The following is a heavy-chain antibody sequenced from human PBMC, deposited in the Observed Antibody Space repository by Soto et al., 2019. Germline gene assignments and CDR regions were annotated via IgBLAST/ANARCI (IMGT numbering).Heavy chain of an antibody. CDR1: GYTFTSYN. D-gene: IGHD5-12*01. J-gene: IGHJ4*02. V-gene: IGHV1-46*01. Sequence: QVQLMQSGAEVKKPGASVKVSCKASGYTFTSYNVHWVRQAPGQGLEWMGIIYASGGSTTDAQNFQARLTVTSDTSTSTLYMELSSLRSDDTAVYYCFRGGFPDDGKEGRYWGQGTLVTVSS. CDR3: FRGGFPDDGKEGRY. CDR2: IYASGGST.